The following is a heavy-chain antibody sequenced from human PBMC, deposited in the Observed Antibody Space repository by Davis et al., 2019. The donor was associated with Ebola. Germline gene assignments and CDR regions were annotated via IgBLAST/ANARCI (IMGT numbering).Heavy chain of an antibody. CDR1: DASISSSNW. Sequence: VPDASISSSNWRGRLRPRPGHSLERNREIYYNGITIYNPSLQSRVTISVDKSRNQFSLKLTSVTPADTAVYYCARLRAASARPYLFDDWGQGTLVTVSP. CDR3: ARLRAASARPYLFDD. J-gene: IGHJ4*02. V-gene: IGHV4-4*02. CDR2: IYYNGIT. D-gene: IGHD6-13*01.